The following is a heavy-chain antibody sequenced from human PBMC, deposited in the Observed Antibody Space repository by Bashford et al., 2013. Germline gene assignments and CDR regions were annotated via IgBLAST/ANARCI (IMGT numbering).Heavy chain of an antibody. V-gene: IGHV4-31*03. J-gene: IGHJ4*02. Sequence: SETLSLTCTVSGGSISSGGYYWSWIRQHPGKGLEWIGYIYYSGSTYYNPSLKSRVTISVDTSKNQFSLKLSSVTAADTAVYYCARYSSGWYPYNFDYWAREPWSPSPQ. CDR3: ARYSSGWYPYNFDY. CDR1: GGSISSGGYY. CDR2: IYYSGST. D-gene: IGHD6-19*01.